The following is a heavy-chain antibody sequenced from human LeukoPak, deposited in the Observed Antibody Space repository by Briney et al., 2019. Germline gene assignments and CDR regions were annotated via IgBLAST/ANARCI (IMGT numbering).Heavy chain of an antibody. J-gene: IGHJ4*02. D-gene: IGHD2-15*01. CDR3: ARPNIRYCSGGACSNAGSDY. Sequence: SETPSLTCTVSGGSISSSSYYWGWIRQPPGKGLEWIGSIYYSGSTYYSPSLKSRVTISVDTSKNQFSLKLSSVTAADTAVYYCARPNIRYCSGGACSNAGSDYWGQGTLVTVSS. CDR1: GGSISSSSYY. V-gene: IGHV4-39*07. CDR2: IYYSGST.